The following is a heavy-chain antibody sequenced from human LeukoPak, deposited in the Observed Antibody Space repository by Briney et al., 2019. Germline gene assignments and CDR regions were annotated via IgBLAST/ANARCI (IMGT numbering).Heavy chain of an antibody. Sequence: ASVKVSCKASGYTFTGYYMHWVRQAPGQGLEWMGLINPNSGGTNYAQKFQGRVTMTRDTSISTAYMEPSRLRSDDTAVYYCARRVSSGWYFDYWGQGTLVTVYS. CDR1: GYTFTGYY. J-gene: IGHJ4*02. CDR2: INPNSGGT. V-gene: IGHV1-2*02. D-gene: IGHD6-19*01. CDR3: ARRVSSGWYFDY.